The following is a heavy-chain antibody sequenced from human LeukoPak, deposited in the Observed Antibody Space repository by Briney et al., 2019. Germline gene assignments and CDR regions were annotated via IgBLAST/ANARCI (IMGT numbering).Heavy chain of an antibody. V-gene: IGHV4-39*07. CDR2: IYYSGST. Sequence: PSETLSLTCTVSGGSISSSSYYWGWIRQPPGKGLEWIGSIYYSGSTNYNPSLKSRVTISVDTSKNQFSLKLSSVTAADTAVYYCAKPTPGGSDAFDIWGQGTMVTVSS. D-gene: IGHD3-16*01. CDR1: GGSISSSSYY. J-gene: IGHJ3*02. CDR3: AKPTPGGSDAFDI.